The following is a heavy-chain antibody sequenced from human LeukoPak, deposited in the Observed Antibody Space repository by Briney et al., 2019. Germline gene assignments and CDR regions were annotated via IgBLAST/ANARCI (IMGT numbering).Heavy chain of an antibody. CDR3: AIGSYHPFDAFDI. CDR1: GFTFSSYW. J-gene: IGHJ3*02. CDR2: INSDGSTT. D-gene: IGHD1-26*01. Sequence: GGSLRLSCAASGFTFSSYWMHWVRQAPGKGLVWVSRINSDGSTTTYADSLKGRFTISRDNAKNTLYLQMNSLRADDSAVYYCAIGSYHPFDAFDIWGLGTMVTVSS. V-gene: IGHV3-74*01.